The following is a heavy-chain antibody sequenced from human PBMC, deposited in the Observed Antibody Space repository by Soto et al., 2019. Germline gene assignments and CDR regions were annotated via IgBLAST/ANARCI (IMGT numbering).Heavy chain of an antibody. J-gene: IGHJ5*02. V-gene: IGHV6-1*01. D-gene: IGHD2-2*03. CDR3: ARDGYCSSTSCNWFDP. CDR1: GDSVSSNSAA. Sequence: KQSQTLSLTCAISGDSVSSNSAAWNWIRQSPSRGLEWLGRTYYRSKWYNDYAVSVKSRITINPDTSKNQFSLQLNSVTPEDTAVYYCARDGYCSSTSCNWFDPWGQGTLVTVSS. CDR2: TYYRSKWYN.